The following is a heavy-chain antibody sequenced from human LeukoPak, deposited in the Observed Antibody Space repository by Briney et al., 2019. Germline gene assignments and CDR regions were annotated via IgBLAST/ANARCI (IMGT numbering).Heavy chain of an antibody. CDR1: GFTFSSYG. Sequence: PGRSLRLSCAASGFTFSSYGMHWVRQAPGKGLEWVAVISYDGSNKYYADSVKGRFTISRDNSKNTLYLQMNSLRAEDTAVYYCAKAAGYCSGGSCYEDYWGQGTLVTVSS. CDR3: AKAAGYCSGGSCYEDY. J-gene: IGHJ4*02. V-gene: IGHV3-30*18. CDR2: ISYDGSNK. D-gene: IGHD2-15*01.